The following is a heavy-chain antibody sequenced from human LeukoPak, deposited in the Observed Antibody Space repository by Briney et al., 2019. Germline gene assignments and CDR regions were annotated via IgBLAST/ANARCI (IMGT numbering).Heavy chain of an antibody. CDR2: INPSGGST. Sequence: ASVKVSCKASGYTFTSYYMHWVRQAAGQGLEWMGIINPSGGSTRYAQKSQGRVTMTRDTSTSTVYMELSSLRSEDTAVYYCARPSFLYYFDYWGQGTLVTVSS. CDR1: GYTFTSYY. CDR3: ARPSFLYYFDY. J-gene: IGHJ4*02. V-gene: IGHV1-46*01.